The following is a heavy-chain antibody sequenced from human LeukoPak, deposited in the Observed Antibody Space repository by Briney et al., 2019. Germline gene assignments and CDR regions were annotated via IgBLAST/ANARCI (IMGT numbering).Heavy chain of an antibody. J-gene: IGHJ4*02. D-gene: IGHD6-19*01. CDR2: ISYDGSNK. V-gene: IGHV3-30*18. CDR3: AKGEGAWLAIDY. CDR1: GFTFSSYG. Sequence: GGSLRLSCAASGFTFSSYGMHWVRQAPGKGLEWVAVISYDGSNKYYADSVKGRFTISRDNSKNTLYLQMNSLRAEDTAVYYCAKGEGAWLAIDYWGQETLVTVSS.